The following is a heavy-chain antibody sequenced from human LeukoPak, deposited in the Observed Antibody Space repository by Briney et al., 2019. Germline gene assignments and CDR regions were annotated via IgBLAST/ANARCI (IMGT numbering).Heavy chain of an antibody. CDR3: AKDSAAVGATASNFDY. D-gene: IGHD1-26*01. CDR1: GFTFSSYA. CDR2: TSGSGGST. V-gene: IGHV3-23*01. Sequence: PGGSLRLSCAASGFTFSSYAMSWVRQAPGKGLEWASGTSGSGGSTYYADSVKGRFTISRDNSRNTLYLQMTSLRAEDTAVYYCAKDSAAVGATASNFDYWGQGTLVTVSS. J-gene: IGHJ4*02.